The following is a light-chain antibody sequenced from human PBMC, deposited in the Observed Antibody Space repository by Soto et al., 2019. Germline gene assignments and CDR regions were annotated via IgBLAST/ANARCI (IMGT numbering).Light chain of an antibody. Sequence: EILFTQCPGTLSLSPGERATLSCRASQSVSNNYLAWYQQKLGQAPRLLIYGASSRATGIPDRFSGSGSGTDCTRTISRLEPEDVEVYYCQQYGSSPRTFGQGTKVDIK. J-gene: IGKJ1*01. CDR1: QSVSNNY. V-gene: IGKV3-20*01. CDR2: GAS. CDR3: QQYGSSPRT.